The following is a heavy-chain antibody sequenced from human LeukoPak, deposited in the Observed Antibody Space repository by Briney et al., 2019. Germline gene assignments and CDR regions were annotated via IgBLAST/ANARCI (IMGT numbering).Heavy chain of an antibody. CDR1: GYTFTSYD. Sequence: ASVKVSCKASGYTFTSYDINWVRQAPGQGLEWMGRINPNSGGTNYAQKFQGRVTMTRDTSISTAYMELSRLRSDDTAVYYCARAGKCSGGSCYPGEDAFDIWGQGTMVTVSS. D-gene: IGHD2-15*01. CDR2: INPNSGGT. J-gene: IGHJ3*02. CDR3: ARAGKCSGGSCYPGEDAFDI. V-gene: IGHV1-2*06.